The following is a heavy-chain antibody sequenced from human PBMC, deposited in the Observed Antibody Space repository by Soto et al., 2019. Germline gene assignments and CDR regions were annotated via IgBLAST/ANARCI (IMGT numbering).Heavy chain of an antibody. CDR2: IAPHSGRT. D-gene: IGHD3-16*01. V-gene: IGHV1-18*04. CDR1: GYAFTSYA. Sequence: QVQLVQSGPEVKNSAASVRVSCVASGYAFTSYAVNWVRQAPGQGLEWMGWIAPHSGRTTYLPKFQGRVTMTADVSTNTAYIEVRSLKSADTGTYFCARAATGSYPSAYLGQGTVVTVSS. J-gene: IGHJ4*02. CDR3: ARAATGSYPSAY.